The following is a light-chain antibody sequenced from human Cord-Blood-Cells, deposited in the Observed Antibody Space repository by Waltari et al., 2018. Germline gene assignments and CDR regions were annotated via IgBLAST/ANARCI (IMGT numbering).Light chain of an antibody. CDR1: QSISSW. V-gene: IGKV1-5*01. CDR2: DAS. Sequence: DIQMTQSPSTLSASVGDRVPLTCRASQSISSWLAWYQQKPGKAPKLLIYDASSLESGVPSRFSGSGSGTEFTLTISSLQPDDFATYYCQQYNSYSFTFGPGTKVDIK. J-gene: IGKJ3*01. CDR3: QQYNSYSFT.